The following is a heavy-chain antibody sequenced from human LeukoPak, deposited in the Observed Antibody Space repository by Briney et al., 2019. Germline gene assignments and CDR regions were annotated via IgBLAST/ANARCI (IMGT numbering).Heavy chain of an antibody. CDR3: ARDFGIAYYYGMDV. V-gene: IGHV3-20*01. Sequence: GGSLRLSCAASGFTFDDHAMIWVRQVPGKGLEWVSGINWNSNIIGYADSVEGRFTISRDNARNSLYLQMNDLRVEDTALYHCARDFGIAYYYGMDVWGQGTTATVSS. CDR2: INWNSNII. CDR1: GFTFDDHA. D-gene: IGHD2-21*01. J-gene: IGHJ6*02.